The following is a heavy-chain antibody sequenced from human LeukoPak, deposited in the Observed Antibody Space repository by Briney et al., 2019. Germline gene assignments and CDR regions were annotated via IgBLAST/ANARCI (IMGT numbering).Heavy chain of an antibody. CDR3: ARPPVAPIGVPGNDAFDI. CDR1: GFTFSSYG. V-gene: IGHV3-48*01. D-gene: IGHD6-19*01. J-gene: IGHJ3*02. CDR2: ITGSSRTI. Sequence: GGSLRLSCAASGFTFSSYGMNWVRQAPGQGLEWVSHITGSSRTIYYADSVKGRFTISRDNAKNSLYLQMNSLRAENTAVYYCARPPVAPIGVPGNDAFDIWGQGTMVTVSS.